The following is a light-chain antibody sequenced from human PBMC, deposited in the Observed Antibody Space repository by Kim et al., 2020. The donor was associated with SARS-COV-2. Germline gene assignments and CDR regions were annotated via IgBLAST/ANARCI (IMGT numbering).Light chain of an antibody. Sequence: RQTATLTCAGNSNKVGTEGAAWLQQHQGHPPNLLSYSNDNRPSGISERLSASRSGNTATLTITGLQPEDEADYYCSAWDSSLSAWVFGGGTQLTVL. CDR2: SND. J-gene: IGLJ3*02. CDR3: SAWDSSLSAWV. V-gene: IGLV10-54*01. CDR1: SNKVGTEG.